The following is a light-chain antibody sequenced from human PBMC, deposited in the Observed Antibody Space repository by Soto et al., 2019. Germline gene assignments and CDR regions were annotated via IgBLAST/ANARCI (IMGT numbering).Light chain of an antibody. Sequence: EIVLTQSPGTLSLSPGERATLSCRASQSVSSSYLAWYQQKPGQAPRRLIYGASSRATGIPDRFSGSGSGTDFTLTISRLEAEDFAVYYCQQYGSSPPTFGQGTKVEIK. CDR1: QSVSSSY. CDR2: GAS. V-gene: IGKV3-20*01. J-gene: IGKJ1*01. CDR3: QQYGSSPPT.